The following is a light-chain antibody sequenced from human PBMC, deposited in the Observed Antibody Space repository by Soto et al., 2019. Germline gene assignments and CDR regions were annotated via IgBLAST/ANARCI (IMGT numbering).Light chain of an antibody. J-gene: IGKJ2*01. CDR3: QQCDSSPPT. CDR2: GAS. V-gene: IGKV3-20*01. Sequence: DTVLTQSPGTLSLSPGERATLTCRASRKIRSYYLAWYQQRPGQAPRLLIYGASSRATGVPDRFSGSGSGTDFTLTISRLEHEDFVVYFCQQCDSSPPTCGQGTKLEIK. CDR1: RKIRSYY.